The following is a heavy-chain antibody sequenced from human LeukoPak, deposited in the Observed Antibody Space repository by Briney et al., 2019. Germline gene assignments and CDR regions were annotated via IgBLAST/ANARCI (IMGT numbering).Heavy chain of an antibody. D-gene: IGHD3-22*01. J-gene: IGHJ6*03. V-gene: IGHV4-4*09. CDR1: GGSISSYY. Sequence: KPSESLSLTCTVSGGSISSYYWSWIRQPPGKGLEWIGYIYTSGSTNYNPSLKSRVTISVDTSKNQFSLKLSSVTAADTAVYYCARRGYDSSGYYDPHYYYYMDVWGKGTTVTVSS. CDR2: IYTSGST. CDR3: ARRGYDSSGYYDPHYYYYMDV.